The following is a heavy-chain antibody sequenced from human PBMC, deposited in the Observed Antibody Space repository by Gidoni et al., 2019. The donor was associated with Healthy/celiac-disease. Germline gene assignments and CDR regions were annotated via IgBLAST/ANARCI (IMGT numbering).Heavy chain of an antibody. CDR1: GFTVSGNY. Sequence: EVQLVESGVGLIQPGVSLRLSCAASGFTVSGNYMSWVRQAPGKGLEWVSVIYSGGSTYYADSGKGRFTISRDNSKNTLYLQMNSLRAEDTAVYYCARDHLSSSWYHDYWGQGTLVNVSS. D-gene: IGHD6-13*01. J-gene: IGHJ4*02. CDR3: ARDHLSSSWYHDY. CDR2: IYSGGST. V-gene: IGHV3-53*01.